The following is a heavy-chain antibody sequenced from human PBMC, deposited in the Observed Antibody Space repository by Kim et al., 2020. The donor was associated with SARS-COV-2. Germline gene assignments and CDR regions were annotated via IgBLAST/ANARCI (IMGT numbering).Heavy chain of an antibody. V-gene: IGHV3-74*01. Sequence: GGSLRLSCAASGFTFSTYWMHWVRQAPGKGLVWVSHIVGDSSRTTYADFVKGRFTISRDNAKNTLYLQMDSLRAEDTAVYYCARGGCGNNDYWGQGTLVT. D-gene: IGHD2-21*01. CDR1: GFTFSTYW. CDR2: IVGDSSRT. CDR3: ARGGCGNNDY. J-gene: IGHJ4*02.